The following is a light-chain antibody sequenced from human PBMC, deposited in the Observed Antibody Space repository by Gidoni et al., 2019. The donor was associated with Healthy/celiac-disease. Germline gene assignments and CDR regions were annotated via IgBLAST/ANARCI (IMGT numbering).Light chain of an antibody. V-gene: IGKV3-11*01. J-gene: IGKJ2*01. CDR2: DAS. CDR1: QSVSSY. Sequence: EIVLTQSPATLSLSPEERATLSCRASQSVSSYLAWYQQKPGQAPMLLIYDASNRATGIPARFSGSGSGTDFTRTISSLEPEDFAVYYCQQRSNPYTFGQGTKLEIK. CDR3: QQRSNPYT.